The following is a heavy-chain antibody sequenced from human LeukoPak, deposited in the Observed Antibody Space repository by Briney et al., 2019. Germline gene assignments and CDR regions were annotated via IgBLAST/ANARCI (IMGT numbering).Heavy chain of an antibody. V-gene: IGHV4-61*02. Sequence: SETLSLTCTVSGGSISSGSYYWSWIRQPAGKGLEWIGRIYTSGSTNYNPSLKSRVTISVDTSKNQFSLKLSSVTAADTAVYYCARESVVLLWFGESRTFDYWGQGTLVTVSS. CDR3: ARESVVLLWFGESRTFDY. J-gene: IGHJ4*02. CDR1: GGSISSGSYY. D-gene: IGHD3-10*01. CDR2: IYTSGST.